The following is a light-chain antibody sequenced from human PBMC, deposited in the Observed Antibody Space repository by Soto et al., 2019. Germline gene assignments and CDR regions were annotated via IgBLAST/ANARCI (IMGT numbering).Light chain of an antibody. CDR1: QTISSW. CDR3: QHYNSYSEP. Sequence: DIQMTQSPSTLSASVADRVTITCRASQTISSWLAWYQQKPGKAPKLLIYKASTLKSGVPSRFSGSGSGTEFTLTISSLQPDDFATYYCQHYNSYSEPFGQGTKVDIK. J-gene: IGKJ1*01. V-gene: IGKV1-5*03. CDR2: KAS.